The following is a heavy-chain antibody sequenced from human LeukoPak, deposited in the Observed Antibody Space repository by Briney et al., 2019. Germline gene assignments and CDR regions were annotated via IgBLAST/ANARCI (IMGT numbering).Heavy chain of an antibody. CDR3: ASFHSGSEEFDY. J-gene: IGHJ4*02. D-gene: IGHD3-10*01. V-gene: IGHV1-69*13. CDR1: GGTFSGYA. Sequence: SVKVSCKASGGTFSGYAISWVRQAPGQGLEWMGGIIPIFGTANYAQKFQGRVTITADESTSTAYMELSSLRSEDTAVYYCASFHSGSEEFDYWGQGTLVTVSS. CDR2: IIPIFGTA.